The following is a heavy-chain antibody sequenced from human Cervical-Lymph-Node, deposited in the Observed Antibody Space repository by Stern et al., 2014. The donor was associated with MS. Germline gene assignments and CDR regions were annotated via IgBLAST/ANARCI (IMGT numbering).Heavy chain of an antibody. V-gene: IGHV1-58*01. Sequence: QLVESGPEVKKPGTSVKVSCKPSGFTFTSSAVQLVRQARGQGLEWIGWIVVGSGATHYAQKFQERVTITRDMSTSTAYMELSSLRSEDTAVYYCAADLNMITLGGVIASDYWGQGTLVTVSS. CDR1: GFTFTSSA. J-gene: IGHJ4*02. D-gene: IGHD3-16*02. CDR3: AADLNMITLGGVIASDY. CDR2: IVVGSGAT.